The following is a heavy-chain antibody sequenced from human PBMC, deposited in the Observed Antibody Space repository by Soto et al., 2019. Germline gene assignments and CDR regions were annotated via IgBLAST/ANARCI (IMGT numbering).Heavy chain of an antibody. Sequence: LSLTCTVSGGSISGYYWSWIRQPPGKGLEWIGNVYYSGGAKYNPSVKRRVSMSVDTSKNQFSLNLSSVTAADTAVYYCTRDGDGRMTTNPYYYYGMDVWGPGITVTVSS. CDR3: TRDGDGRMTTNPYYYYGMDV. CDR1: GGSISGYY. CDR2: VYYSGGA. V-gene: IGHV4-59*01. J-gene: IGHJ6*02. D-gene: IGHD2-21*02.